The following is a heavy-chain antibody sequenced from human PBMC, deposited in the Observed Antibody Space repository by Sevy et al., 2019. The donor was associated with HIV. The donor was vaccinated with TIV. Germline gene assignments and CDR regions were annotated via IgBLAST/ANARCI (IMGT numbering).Heavy chain of an antibody. D-gene: IGHD3-22*01. CDR1: GFNFNNAW. Sequence: GGSLRLSCVASGFNFNNAWMSWVRQAPGKGLEWVGRMRSKSDGGAIDYAPPVRGRFTISRDDSKNMLYLQLNSLKSEDTAMYYCAAGSPGPTRNYYDSSGYYYWGQGTLVTVSS. V-gene: IGHV3-15*01. CDR3: AAGSPGPTRNYYDSSGYYY. J-gene: IGHJ4*02. CDR2: MRSKSDGGAI.